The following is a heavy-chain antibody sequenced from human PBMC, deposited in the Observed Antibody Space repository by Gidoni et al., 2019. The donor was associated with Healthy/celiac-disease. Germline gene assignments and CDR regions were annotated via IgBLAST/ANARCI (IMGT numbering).Heavy chain of an antibody. V-gene: IGHV1-69*01. CDR3: ASPSSGLSHDAFDI. CDR2: IIPIFGTA. J-gene: IGHJ3*02. Sequence: QVQLVQSGAEVTQPGSSVKVSCTASGGTISSYAISWVRQAPGQGLEWTGGIIPIFGTANYAQKFQGRVTITVDESTSTAYMELSSLRSEDTAVYYCASPSSGLSHDAFDIWGQGTMVTVSS. D-gene: IGHD1-26*01. CDR1: GGTISSYA.